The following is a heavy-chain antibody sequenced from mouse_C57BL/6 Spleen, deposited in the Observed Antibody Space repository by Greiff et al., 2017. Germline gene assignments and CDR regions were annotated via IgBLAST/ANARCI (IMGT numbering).Heavy chain of an antibody. CDR1: GYTFTSYW. J-gene: IGHJ2*01. CDR2: IDPSDSYT. D-gene: IGHD3-2*02. CDR3: ARRGTGQDTRDY. V-gene: IGHV1-69*01. Sequence: QVQLQQPGAELVMPGASVTLSCKASGYTFTSYWMHWVKQRPGQGLEWIRDIDPSDSYTNYNQKFKGKSTVTGDKSSSTAYMQLSSLTSEDSAVYYCARRGTGQDTRDYWGQGTTLTVSS.